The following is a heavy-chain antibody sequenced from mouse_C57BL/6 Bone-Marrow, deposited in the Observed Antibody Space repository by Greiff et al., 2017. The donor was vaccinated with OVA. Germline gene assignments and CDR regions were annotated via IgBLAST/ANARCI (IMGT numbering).Heavy chain of an antibody. J-gene: IGHJ2*01. CDR3: ARSIYDGYYVDY. D-gene: IGHD2-3*01. V-gene: IGHV1-55*01. CDR1: GYTFTSYW. CDR2: IYPGSGST. Sequence: QVQLKQPGAELVKPGASVKMSCKASGYTFTSYWITWVKQRPGQGLEWIGDIYPGSGSTNYNEKFKSKATLTVDTSSSTAYMQLSSLTSEDSAVYYCARSIYDGYYVDYWGQGTTLTVSS.